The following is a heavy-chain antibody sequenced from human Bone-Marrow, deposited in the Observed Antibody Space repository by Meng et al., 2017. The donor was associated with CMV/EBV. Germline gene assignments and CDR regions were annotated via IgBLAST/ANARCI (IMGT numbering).Heavy chain of an antibody. CDR3: ARDQGTGDYYYYGMDV. Sequence: ASVKVSCKASGYTFSDSYMHWVRQAPGQRPEWMGWINLNSGDTIYAPRFQDRVTMTGDTSISTAYMELSRLRSDDTAVYYCARDQGTGDYYYYGMDVWGQGTTVTVSS. J-gene: IGHJ6*02. D-gene: IGHD7-27*01. CDR2: INLNSGDT. CDR1: GYTFSDSY. V-gene: IGHV1-2*02.